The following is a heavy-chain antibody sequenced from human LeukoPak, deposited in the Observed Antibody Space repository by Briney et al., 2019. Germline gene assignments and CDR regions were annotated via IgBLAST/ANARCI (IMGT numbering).Heavy chain of an antibody. CDR3: ARHLVVPATTYYYYYMDV. J-gene: IGHJ6*03. CDR2: VYFTGSP. CDR1: GDSMSSNYYY. Sequence: SETLSLTCTVSGDSMSSNYYYWGWIRQPPGKGLEWIGTVYFTGSPYYNPSLKRRVTISVDTSETQFSLTLSSVTAADTAVYFCARHLVVPATTYYYYYMDVWGKGTTVTVSS. D-gene: IGHD2-2*01. V-gene: IGHV4-39*01.